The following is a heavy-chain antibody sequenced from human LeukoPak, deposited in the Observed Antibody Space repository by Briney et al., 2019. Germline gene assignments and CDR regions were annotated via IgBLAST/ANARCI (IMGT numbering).Heavy chain of an antibody. CDR3: ARGRGPLDY. V-gene: IGHV4-34*01. CDR2: INHSGST. Sequence: PSETLSLTCAVYGGSFSGYYWSWIRQPPGKGLEWIGEINHSGSTNYNPSLKSRVTISVDTSKNQFSLKLSSVTAADTAVYYRARGRGPLDYWGQGTLVTVSS. CDR1: GGSFSGYY. J-gene: IGHJ4*02.